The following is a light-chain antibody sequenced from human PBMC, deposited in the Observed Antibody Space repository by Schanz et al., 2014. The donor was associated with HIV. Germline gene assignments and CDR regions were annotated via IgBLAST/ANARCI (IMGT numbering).Light chain of an antibody. V-gene: IGLV2-14*03. Sequence: QSALTQPASVSGSPGQSITISCTGTSSDVGGYNYVSWYQQHPGKAPKLMIYDVSNRPSGVSNRFSGSKSGNTASLTISGLRPEDEADYYCQSFDSSLGASLFGGGTKLTVL. CDR1: SSDVGGYNY. CDR3: QSFDSSLGASL. CDR2: DVS. J-gene: IGLJ3*02.